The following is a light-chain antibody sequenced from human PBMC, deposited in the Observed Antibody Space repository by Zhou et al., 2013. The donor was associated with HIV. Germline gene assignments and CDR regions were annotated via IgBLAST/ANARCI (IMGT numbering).Light chain of an antibody. CDR2: GAS. Sequence: EIVMTQSPATLSVSPGERATLSCRASQSVSSNLAWYQHKPGQAPRLLIYGASTRATGIPARFSGSGSGTDFTLTISSLQSEDFAVYYCQQYNNWPFTFGPGTKVAIK. J-gene: IGKJ3*01. CDR3: QQYNNWPFT. V-gene: IGKV3-15*01. CDR1: QSVSSN.